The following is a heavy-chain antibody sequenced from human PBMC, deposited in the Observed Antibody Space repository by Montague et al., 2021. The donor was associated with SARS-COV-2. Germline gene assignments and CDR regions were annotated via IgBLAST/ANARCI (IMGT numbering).Heavy chain of an antibody. CDR2: IRADGTTT. V-gene: IGHV3-74*01. J-gene: IGHJ5*02. D-gene: IGHD6-13*01. CDR3: VRAFSNSFKWFDP. CDR1: GFTFSAYW. Sequence: SLRLSCAASGFTFSAYWMHWVRQAPGQGLEWVARIRADGTTTNYADSVKGRFTISRDNALDTVCLHMTTLTAEDTAVYYCVRAFSNSFKWFDPWGQGTLVTVSS.